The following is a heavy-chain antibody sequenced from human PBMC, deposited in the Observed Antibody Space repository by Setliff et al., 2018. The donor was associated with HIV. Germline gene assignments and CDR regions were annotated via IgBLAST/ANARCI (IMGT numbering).Heavy chain of an antibody. Sequence: ASVKVSCKASGGSFNNYAISWVRQAPGQGLEWMGRINPNSGGTNYAQKFQGRFTMTRDTSISTAYMELSRLRSDDTAIYYCARDLFRWAAAGPNYFDSWGQGTLVTVSS. CDR3: ARDLFRWAAAGPNYFDS. D-gene: IGHD6-13*01. J-gene: IGHJ4*02. CDR1: GGSFNNYA. V-gene: IGHV1-2*06. CDR2: INPNSGGT.